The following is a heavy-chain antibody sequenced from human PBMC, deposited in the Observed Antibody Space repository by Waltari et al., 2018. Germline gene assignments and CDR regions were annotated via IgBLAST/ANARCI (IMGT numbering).Heavy chain of an antibody. V-gene: IGHV3-74*01. J-gene: IGHJ6*02. CDR3: ARVATKTYSSPVPGRPYYYGMDV. CDR1: GFTFSRAW. Sequence: EEQLVESGGGLAQPGESLRLSCVASGFTFSRAWMERVRQAPGQGLGWVSGNNGDGSRRTHAGSVKGRFTISRDNTKNTLDVQMNRLRAEDTAVYYCARVATKTYSSPVPGRPYYYGMDVWGQGTTVTVSS. CDR2: NNGDGSRR. D-gene: IGHD6-19*01.